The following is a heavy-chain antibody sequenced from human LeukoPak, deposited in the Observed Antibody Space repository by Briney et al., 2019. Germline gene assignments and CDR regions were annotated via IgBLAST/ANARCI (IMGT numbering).Heavy chain of an antibody. CDR2: ISGSAGGT. CDR3: AKRGVVIRVILVGFYKEAYYFDS. J-gene: IGHJ4*02. D-gene: IGHD3-22*01. CDR1: GITLSNYG. Sequence: SGGSLRLSCAVSGITLSNYGMSWVRQAPGKGLEWVAGISGSAGGTYYADSVKGRFTISRDNAKNTLYLQLNNPRAEDTAVYFCAKRGVVIRVILVGFYKEAYYFDSWGQGALVTVSS. V-gene: IGHV3-23*01.